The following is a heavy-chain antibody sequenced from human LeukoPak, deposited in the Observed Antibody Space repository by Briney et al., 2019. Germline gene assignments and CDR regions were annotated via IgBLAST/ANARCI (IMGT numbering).Heavy chain of an antibody. CDR2: MNPNSGNT. D-gene: IGHD2-15*01. CDR3: ARGPFLGYCSGGSCYGDY. Sequence: GASVKVSCKASGYTFTSYDINWVRQATGQGLEWMGWMNPNSGNTGYAQKFQGRVTITRNTSISTAYMELSSLRSEDTAAYYCARGPFLGYCSGGSCYGDYWGQGTLVTVSS. J-gene: IGHJ4*02. V-gene: IGHV1-8*03. CDR1: GYTFTSYD.